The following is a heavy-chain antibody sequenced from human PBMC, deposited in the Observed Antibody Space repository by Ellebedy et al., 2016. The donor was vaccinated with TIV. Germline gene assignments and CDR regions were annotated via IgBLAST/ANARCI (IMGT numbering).Heavy chain of an antibody. V-gene: IGHV3-7*01. CDR3: ARRGSYGDYAVQINSWFDR. CDR2: IYQDGSDE. CDR1: GFSFRSYW. D-gene: IGHD4-17*01. Sequence: GESLKISCAASGFSFRSYWMSWVRQAPGKGLEWVANIYQDGSDEYYVDSVKGRFTISRDNDNKALFLQMNSLRVEDTAVYYVARRGSYGDYAVQINSWFDRWGRGTLVTVSS. J-gene: IGHJ5*02.